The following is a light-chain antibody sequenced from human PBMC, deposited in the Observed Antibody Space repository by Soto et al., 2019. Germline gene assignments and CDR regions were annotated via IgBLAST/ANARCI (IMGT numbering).Light chain of an antibody. CDR2: DND. CDR3: GSWDSSLSAYV. CDR1: SSNIGNNY. V-gene: IGLV1-51*01. J-gene: IGLJ1*01. Sequence: QSVLTQPPSVSAAPGLKVTISCSGSSSNIGNNYVSWYQQFPGTAPKVIIFDNDERPSGTPDRFSGSKSGTSATLVITELQTGDEADYYCGSWDSSLSAYVFGTGTKVTVL.